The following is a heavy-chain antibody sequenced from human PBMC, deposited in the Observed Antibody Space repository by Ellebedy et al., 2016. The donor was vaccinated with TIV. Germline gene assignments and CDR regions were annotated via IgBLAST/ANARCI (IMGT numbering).Heavy chain of an antibody. V-gene: IGHV5-51*01. J-gene: IGHJ4*02. Sequence: YSPSFHGQVTISADKSTNTAYLQWSGLKASDTAMYYCARLRGTYLGDYFDYWGQGTLVIVSS. D-gene: IGHD1-26*01. CDR3: ARLRGTYLGDYFDY.